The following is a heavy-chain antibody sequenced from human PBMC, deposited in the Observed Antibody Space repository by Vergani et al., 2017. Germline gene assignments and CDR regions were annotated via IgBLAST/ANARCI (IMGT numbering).Heavy chain of an antibody. D-gene: IGHD3-3*01. CDR3: AKGHYDFWSGYPNLSPFDL. Sequence: VQLAESGGGVVQPGRSLRLSCAGSGFTLSSHAMHWVRQAPGKGLEWVSGISWNSGSIGYADSVKGRFTISRDNAKNSLYLQMNSLRAEDTALYYCAKGHYDFWSGYPNLSPFDLWGRGTLVTVSS. V-gene: IGHV3-9*01. CDR1: GFTLSSHA. J-gene: IGHJ2*01. CDR2: ISWNSGSI.